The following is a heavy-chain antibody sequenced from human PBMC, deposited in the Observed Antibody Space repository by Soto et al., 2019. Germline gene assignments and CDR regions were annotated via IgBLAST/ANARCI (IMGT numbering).Heavy chain of an antibody. D-gene: IGHD2-15*01. V-gene: IGHV3-23*01. CDR2: ISGSGGST. Sequence: EVQLLEPGGGLVQPGGSLRLSCAASGFTFSSYAMSWVRQAPGKGLEWVSAISGSGGSTYYADSVKGRFTISRDNSKNTLYLQMNSLRAEDTAVYYCAKAGYCSGGSCYPAWFDPWGQGTLVTVSS. CDR1: GFTFSSYA. J-gene: IGHJ5*02. CDR3: AKAGYCSGGSCYPAWFDP.